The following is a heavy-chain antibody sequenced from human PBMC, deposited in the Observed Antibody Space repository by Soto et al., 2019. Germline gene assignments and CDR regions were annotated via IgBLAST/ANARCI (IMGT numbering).Heavy chain of an antibody. CDR3: ASRALDYYYDSSGYYPFDY. CDR2: ISGSGGST. V-gene: IGHV3-23*01. CDR1: GFTFSSYA. J-gene: IGHJ4*02. D-gene: IGHD3-22*01. Sequence: EVQLLESGGGLVQPGGSLRLSCAASGFTFSSYAMSWVRQAPGKGLEWVSAISGSGGSTYYADSVKGRFTISRDNSKNTLYLQMNSLRAEDTAVYYCASRALDYYYDSSGYYPFDYWGQGTLVTVSS.